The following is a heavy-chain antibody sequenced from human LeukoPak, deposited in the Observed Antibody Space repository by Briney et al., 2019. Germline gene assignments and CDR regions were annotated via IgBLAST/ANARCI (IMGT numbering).Heavy chain of an antibody. D-gene: IGHD3-3*01. CDR2: MNPNSGNT. V-gene: IGHV1-8*01. Sequence: ASVKVSCKXSGYTFTSYDINWVRQATGQGLEWMGWMNPNSGNTGYAQKFQGRVTMTRNTSISTAYMELSSLRSEDTAVYYCARGSRVTIFGVVIKYYYYYMDVWGKGTTVTVSS. J-gene: IGHJ6*03. CDR1: GYTFTSYD. CDR3: ARGSRVTIFGVVIKYYYYYMDV.